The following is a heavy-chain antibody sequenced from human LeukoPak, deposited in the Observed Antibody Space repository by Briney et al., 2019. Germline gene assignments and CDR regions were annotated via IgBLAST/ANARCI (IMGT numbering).Heavy chain of an antibody. V-gene: IGHV3-23*01. CDR1: GFTFSSYA. D-gene: IGHD5/OR15-5a*01. J-gene: IGHJ5*02. CDR3: ARESTEDRPGS. CDR2: ISGSGGST. Sequence: GGSLRLSCAASGFTFSSYAMSWVRQAPGKGLEWVSAISGSGGSTYYADSVKGRFTISRDDAKNSLFLQMNSLRAEDTAVYYCARESTEDRPGSWGQGTLVTVSS.